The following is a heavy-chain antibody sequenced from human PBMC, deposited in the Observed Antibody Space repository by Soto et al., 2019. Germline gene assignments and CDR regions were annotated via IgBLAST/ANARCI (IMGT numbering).Heavy chain of an antibody. V-gene: IGHV1-69*06. CDR1: GGTFSSYA. Sequence: ASVKVSCKASGGTFSSYAISWVRQAPGQGLEWMGGIIPIFGTANYAQKFQGRVTITADKSTSTAYMELSSLRSEDTAVYYCARDQDIVVVPAAIDYYYGMDVWGQGTTVTVSS. D-gene: IGHD2-2*02. CDR2: IIPIFGTA. CDR3: ARDQDIVVVPAAIDYYYGMDV. J-gene: IGHJ6*02.